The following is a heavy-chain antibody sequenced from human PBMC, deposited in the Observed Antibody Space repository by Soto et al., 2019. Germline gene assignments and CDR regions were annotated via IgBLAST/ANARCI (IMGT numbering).Heavy chain of an antibody. Sequence: EVQLVESGGGLVQPGESLRLSCEASGFTFSNHWMHWVRQAPGKGPVWVARIKTDGSTTNYADYVKGRFTVSRDKATNTLFLQMYSLRVEDTAVYYCARNWNGVDYWGQGTLVTVSS. D-gene: IGHD1-1*01. CDR2: IKTDGSTT. V-gene: IGHV3-74*01. CDR3: ARNWNGVDY. CDR1: GFTFSNHW. J-gene: IGHJ4*02.